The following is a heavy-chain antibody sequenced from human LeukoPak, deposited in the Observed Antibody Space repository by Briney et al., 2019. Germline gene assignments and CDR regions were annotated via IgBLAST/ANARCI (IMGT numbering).Heavy chain of an antibody. V-gene: IGHV3-20*04. Sequence: SGGSLRLSCAASGFTFSSYSMNWVRQAPGKGLERISGITWNGDSTGYADSVKGRCTISRDGSKNTLYLQMNSLRVEDTAVYYCARGLFLSGYLDAFDIWGQGTVVTVSS. CDR2: ITWNGDST. J-gene: IGHJ3*02. CDR1: GFTFSSYS. D-gene: IGHD3-22*01. CDR3: ARGLFLSGYLDAFDI.